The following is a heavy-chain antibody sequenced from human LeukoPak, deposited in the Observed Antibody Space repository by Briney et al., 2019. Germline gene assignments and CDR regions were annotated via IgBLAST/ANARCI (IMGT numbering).Heavy chain of an antibody. CDR2: INPNSGGT. J-gene: IGHJ3*01. CDR1: GYTFTGYY. CDR3: ARVAGTYYYDSSGYYEPFDF. V-gene: IGHV1-2*02. D-gene: IGHD3-22*01. Sequence: GASVKVSCKASGYTFTGYYMHWVRQAPGQGLEWMGWINPNSGGTKYAQKFQGRVTMTRDTSISTAYMELSRLRSDDTAVYYCARVAGTYYYDSSGYYEPFDFWGQGTMVTVSS.